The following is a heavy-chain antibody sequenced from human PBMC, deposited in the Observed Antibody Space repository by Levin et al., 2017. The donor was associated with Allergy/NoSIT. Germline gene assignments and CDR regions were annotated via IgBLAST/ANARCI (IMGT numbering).Heavy chain of an antibody. CDR1: GGSISSSSYY. CDR2: IYYSGST. J-gene: IGHJ4*02. CDR3: ARAHRGSGWYADY. V-gene: IGHV4-39*07. D-gene: IGHD6-19*01. Sequence: SETLSLTCTVSGGSISSSSYYWGWIRQPPGTGLEWIGSIYYSGSTYYNPSLKSRVTISVDTSKNQFSLKLSSVTAADTAVYYCARAHRGSGWYADYWGQGTLVTVSS.